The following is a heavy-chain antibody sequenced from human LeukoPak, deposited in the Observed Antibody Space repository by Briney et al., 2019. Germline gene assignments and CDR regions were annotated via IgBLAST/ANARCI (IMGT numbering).Heavy chain of an antibody. V-gene: IGHV4-39*01. J-gene: IGHJ1*01. Sequence: SETLSLTCTLFGSSVGRSDSYWAWIRQPRGKGLEWIVTIYYSASTYYSPSITSRATLSVDISNNLLSIAPGSGPAAGPALYFCARRRYYDSSGYLEWGQGTLVTVSS. D-gene: IGHD3-22*01. CDR3: ARRRYYDSSGYLE. CDR1: GSSVGRSDSY. CDR2: IYYSAST.